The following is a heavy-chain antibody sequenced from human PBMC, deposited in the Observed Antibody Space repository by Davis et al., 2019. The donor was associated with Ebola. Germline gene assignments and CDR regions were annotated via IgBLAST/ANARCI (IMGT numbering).Heavy chain of an antibody. J-gene: IGHJ5*02. Sequence: GGSLRLSCAASGFTFSDYYMSWIRQAPGKGLEWVSDISSSGNTTHYADSVKGRFTISRDNAKNSLYLQMNGLRAEDTAVYYCARVVLAEGDTWGQGALVSVSS. CDR1: GFTFSDYY. CDR3: ARVVLAEGDT. D-gene: IGHD2-8*01. V-gene: IGHV3-11*01. CDR2: ISSSGNTT.